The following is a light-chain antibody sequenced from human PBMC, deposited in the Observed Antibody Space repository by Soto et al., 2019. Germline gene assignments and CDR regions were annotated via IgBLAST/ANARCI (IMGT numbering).Light chain of an antibody. V-gene: IGKV3-15*01. CDR3: QQYSSYPWT. Sequence: EVIMTQSPATLSVSPGERATLSCRASQSVGSNLAWYQQKPGQAPRVLIYSASTRATGFPARFSGSGSGTEFTLTISSLLPDDFATYYCQQYSSYPWTFGQGTKVDIK. CDR2: SAS. CDR1: QSVGSN. J-gene: IGKJ1*01.